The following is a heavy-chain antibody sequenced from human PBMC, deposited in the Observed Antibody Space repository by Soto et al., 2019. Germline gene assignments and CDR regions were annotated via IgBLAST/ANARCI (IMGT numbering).Heavy chain of an antibody. CDR3: ARVGSIADNWNDSWFDP. Sequence: ASVKVSCKASGYTFTSYGISWVRQAPGQGLEWMGWISAYNGNTNYAQKLQGRVTMTTDTSTSTAYMELRSLRSDDTAVYYCARVGSIADNWNDSWFDPWGQGTLVTVSS. D-gene: IGHD1-1*01. J-gene: IGHJ5*02. CDR1: GYTFTSYG. V-gene: IGHV1-18*01. CDR2: ISAYNGNT.